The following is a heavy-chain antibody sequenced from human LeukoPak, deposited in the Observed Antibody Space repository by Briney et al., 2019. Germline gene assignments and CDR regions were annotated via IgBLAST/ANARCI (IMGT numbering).Heavy chain of an antibody. J-gene: IGHJ4*02. V-gene: IGHV1-2*02. D-gene: IGHD6-13*01. CDR2: INPNSGDT. Sequence: ASVKVSCKASGYTFTGYYMHWVRQAPGQGLEWMGWINPNSGDTDYAQKFQGRVTMTRDTSISTAYMELSRLRSDDTAVYYCAKQSPGITAAPDYWGQGTLVTVSS. CDR3: AKQSPGITAAPDY. CDR1: GYTFTGYY.